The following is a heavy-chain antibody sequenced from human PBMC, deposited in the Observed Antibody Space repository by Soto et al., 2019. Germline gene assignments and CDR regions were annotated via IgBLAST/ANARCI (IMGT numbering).Heavy chain of an antibody. Sequence: GGSLRLSCAASGFTFSSYGMHWVRQAPGKGLEWVAVISYDGSNKYYADSVKGRFTISRDNSKNTLYLQMNSLRAEDTAVYYCAKVQHNSSPLMDVWGQGTTVTVSS. D-gene: IGHD3-22*01. CDR2: ISYDGSNK. V-gene: IGHV3-30*18. CDR3: AKVQHNSSPLMDV. J-gene: IGHJ6*02. CDR1: GFTFSSYG.